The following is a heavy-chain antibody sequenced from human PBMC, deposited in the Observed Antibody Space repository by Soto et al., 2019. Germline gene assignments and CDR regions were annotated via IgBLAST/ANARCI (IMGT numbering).Heavy chain of an antibody. V-gene: IGHV3-30*18. Sequence: QVQLVESGGGVVQPGRSLRLSCVASGFTFSSYGMHWVRQAPGKGLEWVAIISYDGSNTYYADSVKGRFTITRDNSKNTLYLQMNSLRAEDKSVYYCAKEGGLSGSYYISSSYYFDHWGQGTLVTVPS. J-gene: IGHJ4*02. CDR2: ISYDGSNT. D-gene: IGHD1-26*01. CDR3: AKEGGLSGSYYISSSYYFDH. CDR1: GFTFSSYG.